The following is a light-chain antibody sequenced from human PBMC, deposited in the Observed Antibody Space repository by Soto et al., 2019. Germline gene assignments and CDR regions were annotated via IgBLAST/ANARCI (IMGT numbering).Light chain of an antibody. J-gene: IGKJ5*01. CDR3: QQRSNWPPST. Sequence: EIVLTQSPGTLSLSPGERATLSCRASQSVSSNFLAWYQQKPGQAPRLLIYGASSRATGIPDRFSGSGSGTDFTLTISRLEPEDFAVYYCQQRSNWPPSTFGQGTRLEIK. CDR2: GAS. V-gene: IGKV3D-20*02. CDR1: QSVSSNF.